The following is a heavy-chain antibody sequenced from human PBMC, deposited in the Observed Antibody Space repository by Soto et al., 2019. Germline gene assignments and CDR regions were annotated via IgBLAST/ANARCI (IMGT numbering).Heavy chain of an antibody. D-gene: IGHD2-15*01. CDR3: AREENCRGGTCYSAYFHH. V-gene: IGHV1-46*01. CDR1: GYIFTAYS. CDR2: VNPSGGIA. Sequence: ASVKVSCKTSGYIFTAYSMHWVRQAPGQGLEWMGVVNPSGGIAHYAQSFEGRVTLTRDTSTSTFDMELSSLRSEDTAVYYCAREENCRGGTCYSAYFHHWGQGSLVTV. J-gene: IGHJ1*01.